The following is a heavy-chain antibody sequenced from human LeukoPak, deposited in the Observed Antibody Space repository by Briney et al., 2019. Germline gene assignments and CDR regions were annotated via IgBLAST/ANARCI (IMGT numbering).Heavy chain of an antibody. D-gene: IGHD4-17*01. CDR2: IKQDGSEK. J-gene: IGHJ4*02. V-gene: IGHV3-7*05. CDR1: GFTFSRNW. CDR3: AREVYGDNYFDY. Sequence: GGALRLSCAASGFTFSRNWMSWVRQAPGKGPEWVANIKQDGSEKYYVDSVKGRFTISRDNAKMSLYLQMNSLRAEGTAVYYCAREVYGDNYFDYWGQGTPVTVSS.